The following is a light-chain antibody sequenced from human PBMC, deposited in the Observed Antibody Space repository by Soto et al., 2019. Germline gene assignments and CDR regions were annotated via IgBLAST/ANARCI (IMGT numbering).Light chain of an antibody. V-gene: IGKV1-27*01. CDR2: AAS. CDR1: QGISNY. CDR3: QKYNSAPWT. Sequence: IQMTHSPSSLSASVGYRVTITFRASQGISNYLAWYQQKPGKVPKLLIYAASTLQSGVPSRFSGSGSGTDFTLTISSLQPEDVATYYCQKYNSAPWTFGQGTKVDIK. J-gene: IGKJ1*01.